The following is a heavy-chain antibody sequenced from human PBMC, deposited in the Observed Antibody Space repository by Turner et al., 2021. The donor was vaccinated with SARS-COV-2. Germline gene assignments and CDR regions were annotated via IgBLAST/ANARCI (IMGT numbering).Heavy chain of an antibody. V-gene: IGHV3-74*01. Sequence: EVQLVESGGGLVQPGGSLRLSCAAAGFTFSRYWMYWVRQAPGKGLVWVSRISSEGSSTSYADSVKGRFTISIDNAKNTLYLQMNSLRAEDTAVYYCARAGSSGYQLLYRDMSYYYYYMDVWGKGTTVTVSS. D-gene: IGHD2-2*02. CDR2: ISSEGSST. J-gene: IGHJ6*03. CDR1: GFTFSRYW. CDR3: ARAGSSGYQLLYRDMSYYYYYMDV.